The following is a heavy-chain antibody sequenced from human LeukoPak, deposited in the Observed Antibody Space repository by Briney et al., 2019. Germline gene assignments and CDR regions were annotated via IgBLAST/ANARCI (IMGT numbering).Heavy chain of an antibody. V-gene: IGHV4-4*07. CDR3: ARVLRYFDWLFPDAFDI. D-gene: IGHD3-9*01. J-gene: IGHJ3*02. Sequence: SETLSLTCTVSGGSISSYYWSWIRQPAGKGLEWIGRIYTSGSTNYNPSLKSRVTMSVDTSKNQFSLKLSSVTAADTAVYYCARVLRYFDWLFPDAFDIWGQGTMVTVSS. CDR2: IYTSGST. CDR1: GGSISSYY.